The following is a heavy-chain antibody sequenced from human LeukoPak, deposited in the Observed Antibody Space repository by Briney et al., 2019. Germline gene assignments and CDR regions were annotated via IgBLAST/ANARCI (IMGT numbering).Heavy chain of an antibody. Sequence: PGGSLRLSCAASGFTFSSYWMSWVRQAPGKGLEWVAVVSYDGSNKDYADPVKGRFTISRDNSKNTLYLQMNTLRAEDTAVYYCAKEQNYDILTGYYYYGMDVWGQGTTVTVSS. D-gene: IGHD3-9*01. J-gene: IGHJ6*02. CDR1: GFTFSSYW. CDR2: VSYDGSNK. CDR3: AKEQNYDILTGYYYYGMDV. V-gene: IGHV3-30*18.